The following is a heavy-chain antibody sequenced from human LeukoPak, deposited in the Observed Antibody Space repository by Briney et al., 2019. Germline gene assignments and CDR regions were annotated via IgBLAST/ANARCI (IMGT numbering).Heavy chain of an antibody. CDR2: IYYSGST. V-gene: IGHV4-39*02. J-gene: IGHJ4*02. CDR1: GGSISSSSYY. CDR3: ARDFRGSGWHADY. D-gene: IGHD6-19*01. Sequence: SETLSLTCTVSGGSISSSSYYWGWIRQPPGKGLEWIGSIYYSGSTYYNPSLKSRVTISVDTSKNQFSLKLSSVTAADTAVYYCARDFRGSGWHADYWGQGTLVTVSS.